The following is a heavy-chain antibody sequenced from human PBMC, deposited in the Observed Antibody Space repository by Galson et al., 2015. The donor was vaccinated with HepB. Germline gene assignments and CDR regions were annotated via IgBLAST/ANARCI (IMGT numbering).Heavy chain of an antibody. D-gene: IGHD2/OR15-2a*01. CDR3: AKVMRSGGPTFYCDY. J-gene: IGHJ4*02. CDR1: GFTFSVYS. V-gene: IGHV3-23*01. Sequence: SLRLSCAASGFTFSVYSMTWVRQAPGRGLEWVSAISGSGITYYADSVKGRFTISRDNSKNTVYLQMDSLRAEDTAVYYCAKVMRSGGPTFYCDYWGQGTLVTVSS. CDR2: ISGSGIT.